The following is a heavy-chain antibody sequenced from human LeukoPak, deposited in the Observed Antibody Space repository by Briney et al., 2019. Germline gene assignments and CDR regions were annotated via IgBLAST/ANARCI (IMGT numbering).Heavy chain of an antibody. J-gene: IGHJ3*02. CDR3: ARGGRGTAMVGAAEGDAFDI. Sequence: ASVKVSCKASGGTFSSYAISWVRQAPGQGLEWMGGIIPIFGTANYAQKFQGRVTITADESTSTAYMELSSLRSEDTAVYYCARGGRGTAMVGAAEGDAFDIWGQGTMVTVSS. CDR2: IIPIFGTA. V-gene: IGHV1-69*13. D-gene: IGHD5-18*01. CDR1: GGTFSSYA.